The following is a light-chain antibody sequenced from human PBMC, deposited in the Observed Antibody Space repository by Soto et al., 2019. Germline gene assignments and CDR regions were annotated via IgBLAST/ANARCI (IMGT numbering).Light chain of an antibody. CDR2: DVT. V-gene: IGLV2-14*03. CDR3: SSFTSSFTYV. J-gene: IGLJ1*01. Sequence: SVLTQPASVSGSPGQSIAISCTGTSSDFDGFTKVSWYQHHPDKAPKLMMYDVTNRPSGVSDRFSGPKSGNTASLTISGLQAEDEADYYCSSFTSSFTYVFGSGTKVTVL. CDR1: SSDFDGFTK.